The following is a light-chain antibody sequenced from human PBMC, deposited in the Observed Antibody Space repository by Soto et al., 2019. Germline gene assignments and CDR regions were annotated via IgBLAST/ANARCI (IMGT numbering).Light chain of an antibody. Sequence: EIVLTQSPATLSLSPGXRATLSCRASQSVSSYLAWYQQKPGQAPRLLIYDASNRATGIPARFSGSGSGTDFTLTISSLEPEDFAVYYCQQSSNWPRTFGQGTKVDNK. CDR1: QSVSSY. V-gene: IGKV3-11*01. J-gene: IGKJ1*01. CDR3: QQSSNWPRT. CDR2: DAS.